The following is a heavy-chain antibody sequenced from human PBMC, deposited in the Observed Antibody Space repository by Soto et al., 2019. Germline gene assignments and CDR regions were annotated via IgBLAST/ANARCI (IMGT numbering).Heavy chain of an antibody. CDR3: ARDIGGTVSTPSYFDY. Sequence: QVQLVQSGAEVKKPGASVKVSCKASGYTFTSYGISWVRQAPGQGLEWMGWIRAYNGSTNYAQKLQGRVTMTKDTTTSTAYMEQKSLRSDDTAVYDCARDIGGTVSTPSYFDYWGQGTLVTVSS. V-gene: IGHV1-18*01. D-gene: IGHD4-17*01. CDR2: IRAYNGST. CDR1: GYTFTSYG. J-gene: IGHJ4*02.